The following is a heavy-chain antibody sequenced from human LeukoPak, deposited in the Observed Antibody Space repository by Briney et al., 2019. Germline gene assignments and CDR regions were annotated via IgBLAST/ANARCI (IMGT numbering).Heavy chain of an antibody. CDR2: ISGSGGST. J-gene: IGHJ4*02. D-gene: IGHD6-13*01. Sequence: TGGSLRLSCAASGFTFSSYAMSWVRQAPGKGLEWVSAISGSGGSTYYADSVKGRFTISRDNSRNTLYLQMNSPGAEDTAVYYCAILPGYSSGWYEVNYWGQGTLVTVSS. CDR1: GFTFSSYA. CDR3: AILPGYSSGWYEVNY. V-gene: IGHV3-23*01.